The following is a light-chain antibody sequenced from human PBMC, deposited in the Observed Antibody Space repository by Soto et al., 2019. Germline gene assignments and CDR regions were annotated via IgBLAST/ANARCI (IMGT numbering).Light chain of an antibody. CDR1: QTISSW. CDR2: KGS. Sequence: DIQMTQSPSTLSGSVGDRVTITCRASQTISSWLAWYQQKPGKAPKLLIYKGSSLESGVPSRFSGSGSGTEFTLTISSLQPDDFASYYCQQSNSYSRTFGQGTKVDIK. CDR3: QQSNSYSRT. V-gene: IGKV1-5*03. J-gene: IGKJ1*01.